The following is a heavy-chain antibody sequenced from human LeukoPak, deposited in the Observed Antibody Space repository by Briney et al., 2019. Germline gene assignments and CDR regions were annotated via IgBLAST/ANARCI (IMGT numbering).Heavy chain of an antibody. CDR3: ARPNNDFWSGSSLYYFDY. Sequence: GASVKVSCKASGYTFTSYGISWVRQAPGQGLEWMGGIIPIFGTANYAQKFQGRVTITTDESTSTAYMELSSLRSEDTAVYYCARPNNDFWSGSSLYYFDYWGQGTLVTVSS. J-gene: IGHJ4*02. V-gene: IGHV1-69*05. CDR2: IIPIFGTA. D-gene: IGHD3-3*01. CDR1: GYTFTSYG.